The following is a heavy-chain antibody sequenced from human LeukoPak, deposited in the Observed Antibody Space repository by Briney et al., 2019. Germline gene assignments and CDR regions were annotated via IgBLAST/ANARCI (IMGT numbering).Heavy chain of an antibody. V-gene: IGHV1-2*04. J-gene: IGHJ4*02. Sequence: ASVKVSCKASGYTFTGFYIHWVRQAPGQGLEWMGWINPNSGGTNYAQKFQGWVTMTRDTSISTTYMELSRLRSDDTAVYYCARDGAWRGYSYGDLFDYWGQGTLATVSS. D-gene: IGHD5-18*01. CDR3: ARDGAWRGYSYGDLFDY. CDR1: GYTFTGFY. CDR2: INPNSGGT.